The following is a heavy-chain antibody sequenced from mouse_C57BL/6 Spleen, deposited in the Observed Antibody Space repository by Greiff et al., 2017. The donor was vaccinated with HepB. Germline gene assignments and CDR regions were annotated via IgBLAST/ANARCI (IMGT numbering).Heavy chain of an antibody. CDR1: GFSLTSYG. Sequence: QVQLKQSGPGLVQPSQSLSITCTVSGFSLTSYGVHWVRQPPGKGLEWLGVIWSGGSTDYNAAFISRLSISKDNSKSQVFFKMNSLQADDTAIYYCAKNFYGYYDYDGYAMDYWGQGTSVTVSS. V-gene: IGHV2-4*01. CDR2: IWSGGST. J-gene: IGHJ4*01. CDR3: AKNFYGYYDYDGYAMDY. D-gene: IGHD2-4*01.